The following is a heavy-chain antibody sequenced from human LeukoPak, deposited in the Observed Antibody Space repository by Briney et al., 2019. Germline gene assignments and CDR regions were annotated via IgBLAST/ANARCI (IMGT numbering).Heavy chain of an antibody. CDR1: GFTFDDYA. Sequence: GRSLRLSCAASGFTFDDYAMHWVRQAPGKGLEWVSGISWNSGSIGYADSVKGRFTISRDNAKNSLYLQMYSLRAEDTALYYCAKESGTDSIWGQGTMVTVSS. D-gene: IGHD1-1*01. CDR2: ISWNSGSI. J-gene: IGHJ3*02. CDR3: AKESGTDSI. V-gene: IGHV3-9*01.